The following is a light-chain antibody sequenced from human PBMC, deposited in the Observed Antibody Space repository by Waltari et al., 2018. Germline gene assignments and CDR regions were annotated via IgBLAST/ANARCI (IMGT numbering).Light chain of an antibody. CDR1: SPNTGRNI. CDR3: EAWDDSLNVVV. V-gene: IGLV1-44*01. Sequence: QSVLIHPPSASGTPGQRVPVSSSGSSPNTGRNIVNWYQHLQGTAPKLLIHSTNQRPSGVPDRFSGSKSGTSASLAISGLQSEDEADYYCEAWDDSLNVVVFGGGTKLTVL. CDR2: STN. J-gene: IGLJ2*01.